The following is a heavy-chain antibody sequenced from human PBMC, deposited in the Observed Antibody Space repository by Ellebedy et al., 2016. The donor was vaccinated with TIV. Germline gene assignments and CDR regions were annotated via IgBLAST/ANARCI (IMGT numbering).Heavy chain of an antibody. Sequence: GESLKISCAASGFTFSSYWMSWVRQAPGKGLEWVANIKQDGSEKYYVDSVKGRFTISRDNAKNSLYLQMNSLRAEDTAVYYCARDTARVLRPTPPNYWGQGTLVTVSS. J-gene: IGHJ4*02. V-gene: IGHV3-7*01. CDR2: IKQDGSEK. CDR1: GFTFSSYW. CDR3: ARDTARVLRPTPPNY. D-gene: IGHD3-16*01.